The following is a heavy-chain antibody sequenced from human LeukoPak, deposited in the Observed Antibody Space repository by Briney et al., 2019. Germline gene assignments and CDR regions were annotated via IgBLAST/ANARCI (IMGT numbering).Heavy chain of an antibody. Sequence: PGGSLRLSCAASGFTFSSDAMHWVRQAPGKGLEWVAVISYDGSNKYYADSVKGRFTISRDNSENTLYLQMNSLRAEDTAVYYCARTLQKKNSYYGMDVWGQGTTVTVSS. CDR2: ISYDGSNK. D-gene: IGHD2-15*01. V-gene: IGHV3-30-3*01. CDR1: GFTFSSDA. CDR3: ARTLQKKNSYYGMDV. J-gene: IGHJ6*02.